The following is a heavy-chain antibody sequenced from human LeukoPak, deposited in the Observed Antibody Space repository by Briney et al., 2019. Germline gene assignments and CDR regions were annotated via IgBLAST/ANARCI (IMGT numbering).Heavy chain of an antibody. CDR1: GGSISSSSYY. CDR2: IYYSGST. Sequence: SETLSLTCTVSGGSISSSSYYWGWIRQPPGKGLEWIGSIYYSGSTYYNPSLKSRVTISVDTSKNQFSLKLSSVTAADTAVYYCGREQLYYYDSSGRGVDYWGQGTLVTVSS. CDR3: GREQLYYYDSSGRGVDY. V-gene: IGHV4-39*07. D-gene: IGHD3-22*01. J-gene: IGHJ4*02.